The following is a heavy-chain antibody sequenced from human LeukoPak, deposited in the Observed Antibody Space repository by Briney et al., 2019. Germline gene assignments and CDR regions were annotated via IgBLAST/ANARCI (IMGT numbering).Heavy chain of an antibody. D-gene: IGHD5-24*01. CDR1: GFTFSISA. Sequence: GGSLRLSCSASGFTFSISAMHWVRQAPGKGLQYVSVIGGDGVTTSYADSVKGRFTISRDNSENTVYLQMSSLRAEDTAVYYCVGDGRDGYNIYFHHWGQGTLVTVSS. J-gene: IGHJ1*01. CDR3: VGDGRDGYNIYFHH. CDR2: IGGDGVTT. V-gene: IGHV3-64D*06.